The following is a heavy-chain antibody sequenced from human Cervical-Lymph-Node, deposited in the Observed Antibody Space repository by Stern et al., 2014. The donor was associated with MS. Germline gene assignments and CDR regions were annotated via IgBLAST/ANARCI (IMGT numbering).Heavy chain of an antibody. CDR2: IDWEDVK. V-gene: IGHV2-70*01. Sequence: QVTLRESGPALVKHTQTLTLTCTFSGFSLSTSGMCVSWIRQPPGKALEWLALIDWEDVKYYSTSLKTRLTISKDASKNQVVLTMTNMDPVDTATYYCARSTSPWNYEDYWGQGTLVTVSS. J-gene: IGHJ4*02. CDR1: GFSLSTSGMC. CDR3: ARSTSPWNYEDY. D-gene: IGHD1-7*01.